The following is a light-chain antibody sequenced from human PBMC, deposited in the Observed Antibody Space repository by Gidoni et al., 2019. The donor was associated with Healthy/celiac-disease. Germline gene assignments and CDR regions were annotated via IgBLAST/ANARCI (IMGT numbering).Light chain of an antibody. J-gene: IGKJ1*01. CDR1: QSVSSY. Sequence: EIVLTQSPATLSLSPGERATLSCRASQSVSSYLAWYQQKPGQAPRLLIYDASNRATGIPARFSGSGSGTDFTLKISSLEPEDFAVYYCQQRSNWPTFXXXTKVEIK. CDR2: DAS. V-gene: IGKV3-11*01. CDR3: QQRSNWPT.